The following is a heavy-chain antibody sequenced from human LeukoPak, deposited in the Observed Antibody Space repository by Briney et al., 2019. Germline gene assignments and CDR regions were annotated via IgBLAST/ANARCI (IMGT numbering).Heavy chain of an antibody. CDR3: ATEGATTVLGIDY. J-gene: IGHJ4*02. D-gene: IGHD1-26*01. Sequence: ASVKVSCKASGYTFTIYAMNWVRQAPGQWLEWMGWINTNIGNPTYAQGFTGRFVFSLDTSVSTAYLQISSLKAEDTAVYYCATEGATTVLGIDYWGQGTLVTVSS. V-gene: IGHV7-4-1*02. CDR1: GYTFTIYA. CDR2: INTNIGNP.